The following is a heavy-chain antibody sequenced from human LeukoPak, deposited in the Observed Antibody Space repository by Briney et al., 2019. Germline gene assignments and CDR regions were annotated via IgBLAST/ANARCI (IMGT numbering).Heavy chain of an antibody. CDR2: IYYSGST. J-gene: IGHJ4*02. V-gene: IGHV4-59*01. CDR3: ARALPFGELLFDY. CDR1: GGSISSYY. Sequence: PSETLSLTCTVSGGSISSYYWSWIRQPPGKGLEWIGYIYYSGSTNYNPSLKSRVTISVDPSKNQFSLKLSSVTAADTAVYYCARALPFGELLFDYWGQGTLVTVSS. D-gene: IGHD3-10*01.